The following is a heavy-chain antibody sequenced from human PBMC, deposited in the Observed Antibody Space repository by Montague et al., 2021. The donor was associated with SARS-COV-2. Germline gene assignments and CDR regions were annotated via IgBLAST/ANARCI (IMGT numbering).Heavy chain of an antibody. CDR1: GGSISSGSHY. CDR2: IYTSGNT. Sequence: TLSLTCTVSGGSISSGSHYWSWIRQPAGKGLEWIGRIYTSGNTKYISSLKSRVTISVDTSKNQFSLKLSSVTAADTAVYYCARRIDYYGIDVWGQGTMVTVSS. V-gene: IGHV4-61*02. CDR3: ARRIDYYGIDV. D-gene: IGHD1-26*01. J-gene: IGHJ6*02.